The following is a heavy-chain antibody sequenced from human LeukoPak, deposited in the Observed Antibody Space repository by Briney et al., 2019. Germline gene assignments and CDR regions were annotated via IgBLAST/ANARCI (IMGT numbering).Heavy chain of an antibody. Sequence: SETLSLTCSVSGISVNTTYFWGWIQQAPGKGLERIGSIYHTGTTDYNPSLKSRVTISIDTSKNQFSLNLRSVSAADTAVYYCTRDDFGIKTDWEDYYYMDVWGKGTTVTVSS. J-gene: IGHJ6*03. V-gene: IGHV4-38-2*02. CDR2: IYHTGTT. CDR1: GISVNTTYF. CDR3: TRDDFGIKTDWEDYYYMDV. D-gene: IGHD3-3*01.